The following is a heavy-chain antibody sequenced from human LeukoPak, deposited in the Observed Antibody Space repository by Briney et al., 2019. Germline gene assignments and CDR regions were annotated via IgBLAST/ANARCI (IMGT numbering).Heavy chain of an antibody. CDR1: GYTLTSYG. V-gene: IGHV1-18*01. J-gene: IGHJ5*02. Sequence: ASVKVSCKASGYTLTSYGIRWVRQAPGQGLEWMGWISAYNGNTNYAQKLQGRVTMTTDTSTSTAYMELRSLRSDDTAVYYCARAAGTTGFWGFDPWGQGTLVTVSS. CDR2: ISAYNGNT. CDR3: ARAAGTTGFWGFDP. D-gene: IGHD1-7*01.